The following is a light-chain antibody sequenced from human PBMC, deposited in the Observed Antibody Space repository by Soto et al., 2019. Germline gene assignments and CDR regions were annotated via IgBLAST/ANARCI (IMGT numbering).Light chain of an antibody. V-gene: IGLV1-44*01. CDR3: ATWDDSLNGVV. CDR2: GNT. CDR1: SSNIGTNS. J-gene: IGLJ3*02. Sequence: QSVLTQPPSASETPGQRVTLSCSGSSSNIGTNSVHWYQQLPGTAPKLLVYGNTQRPSGVPDRFSGSKSGTSASLAISGLQSEDDGYYYCATWDDSLNGVVFGGGTKVTVL.